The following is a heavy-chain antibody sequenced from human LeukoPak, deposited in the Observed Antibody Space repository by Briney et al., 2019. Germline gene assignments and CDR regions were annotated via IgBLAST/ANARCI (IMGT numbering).Heavy chain of an antibody. J-gene: IGHJ5*02. D-gene: IGHD3/OR15-3a*01. CDR3: ARDGPGLTSAVFDP. V-gene: IGHV4-4*07. CDR2: IYTSGST. CDR1: GGSISSYY. Sequence: SETLSLTCTVSGGSISSYYWSWIRQPAGKGLGWIGRIYTSGSTNYNPSLKSRVTMSVDTSKNQFSLKLSSVTAADTAVYYCARDGPGLTSAVFDPWGQGTLVTVSS.